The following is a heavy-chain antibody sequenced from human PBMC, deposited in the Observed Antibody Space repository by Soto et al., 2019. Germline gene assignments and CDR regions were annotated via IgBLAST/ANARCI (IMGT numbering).Heavy chain of an antibody. V-gene: IGHV4-4*07. CDR3: ARDRGDYGSAAD. CDR2: IYSSGST. J-gene: IGHJ4*01. Sequence: SLTCTGSDGTLVSYYWSWLRQSAGKGLEWIGRIYSSGSTNYNPSLNSRVTMSVDTSKNQFSLRLSSVTAADTAVYYCARDRGDYGSAADLGHGTLVTVS. D-gene: IGHD3-10*01. CDR1: DGTLVSYY.